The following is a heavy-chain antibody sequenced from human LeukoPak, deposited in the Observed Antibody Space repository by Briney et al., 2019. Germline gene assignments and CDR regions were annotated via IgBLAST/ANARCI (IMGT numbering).Heavy chain of an antibody. J-gene: IGHJ4*02. D-gene: IGHD6-19*01. CDR2: IYHSGST. V-gene: IGHV4-38-2*02. CDR1: GYSISSGYC. Sequence: SETLSLTCAVSGYSISSGYCWGWIRQPPGKGLEWIGSIYHSGSTHYNPSLKSRVTISVDTSKNQFSLKLSSVTAADTAVYCCARDHTTSIAVAGTSWIDYWGQGTLVTVSS. CDR3: ARDHTTSIAVAGTSWIDY.